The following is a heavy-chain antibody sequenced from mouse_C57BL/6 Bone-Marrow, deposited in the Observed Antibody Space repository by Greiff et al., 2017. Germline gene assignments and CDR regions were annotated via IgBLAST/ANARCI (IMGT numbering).Heavy chain of an antibody. V-gene: IGHV1-15*01. CDR3: EGVLGSPSMDY. CDR2: IDPETGGT. D-gene: IGHD4-1*01. Sequence: QVQLQQSGAELVRPGASVTLSCKASGYTFTDYEMHWVKQTPVHGLEWIGAIDPETGGTAYNQKFKGKAILTADKSSSTAYMELRSLTPEDSAVCYCEGVLGSPSMDYWGQGTSVTVSS. J-gene: IGHJ4*01. CDR1: GYTFTDYE.